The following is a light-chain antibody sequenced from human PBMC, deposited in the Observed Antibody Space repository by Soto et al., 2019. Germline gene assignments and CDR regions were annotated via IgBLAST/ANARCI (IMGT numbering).Light chain of an antibody. V-gene: IGLV2-14*01. Sequence: QAVVTQPASVSGSPGQSITISCTGTSSDVGGYNYVSWYQQHPGKAPKLMIYDVSNRPSGVSNRFSGSKSGNTASLTISGLQAEDEADYYCSSYTSSSTLYVFGTGTKLTV. CDR3: SSYTSSSTLYV. J-gene: IGLJ1*01. CDR2: DVS. CDR1: SSDVGGYNY.